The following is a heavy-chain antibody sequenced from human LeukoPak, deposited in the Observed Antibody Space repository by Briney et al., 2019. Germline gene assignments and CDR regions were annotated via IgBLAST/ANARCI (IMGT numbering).Heavy chain of an antibody. J-gene: IGHJ6*02. V-gene: IGHV5-51*01. Sequence: GESLEISLQGSGYLFTSYWIGWVRQMPGKGLEWMGIIYPGDSDTRYSPSFQGQVTISADKSITTAYLRWSSLKASDTAMYYCARHIDYGDYDYYGMDVWGQGTTVTVSS. CDR1: GYLFTSYW. D-gene: IGHD4-17*01. CDR2: IYPGDSDT. CDR3: ARHIDYGDYDYYGMDV.